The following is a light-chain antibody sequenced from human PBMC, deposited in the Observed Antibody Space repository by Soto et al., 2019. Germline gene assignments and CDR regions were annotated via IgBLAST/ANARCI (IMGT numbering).Light chain of an antibody. J-gene: IGKJ5*01. CDR2: GAS. CDR1: QSVSSSY. CDR3: QQYGSSSIT. V-gene: IGKV3-20*01. Sequence: EIVLTQSPGTLSLSPGERATHSCRASQSVSSSYLAWYQQKPGQAPRLLIYGASSRATGIPDRFSGSGSGTDFTLTISRLETEDFAVYYCQQYGSSSITFGQGTRLEIK.